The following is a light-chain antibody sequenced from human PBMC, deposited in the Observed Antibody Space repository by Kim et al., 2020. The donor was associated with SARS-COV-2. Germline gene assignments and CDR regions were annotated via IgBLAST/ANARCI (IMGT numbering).Light chain of an antibody. CDR1: SLRYYY. Sequence: SSELTQDPAVSVALGQTVRITCQGDSLRYYYASWYQQKPRQAPILVIYGRTTRPSGIPDRFSGFSSGNIASLTITGAQAEDEADYYCNSRDSSGSRVIFG. CDR2: GRT. CDR3: NSRDSSGSRVI. V-gene: IGLV3-19*01. J-gene: IGLJ2*01.